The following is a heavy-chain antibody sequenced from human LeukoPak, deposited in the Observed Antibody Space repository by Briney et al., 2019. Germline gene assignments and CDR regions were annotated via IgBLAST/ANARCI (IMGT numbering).Heavy chain of an antibody. CDR1: GGSFSGYY. CDR2: INHSGST. D-gene: IGHD3-22*01. J-gene: IGHJ4*02. CDR3: ARVIGSGYYYDY. V-gene: IGHV4-34*01. Sequence: SETLSLTCAVYGGSFSGYYWSWIRQPPGKGLEWIGEINHSGSTNYNPPLKSRVTISVDTSKNQFSLKLSSVTAADTAVYYCARVIGSGYYYDYWGQGTLVTVSS.